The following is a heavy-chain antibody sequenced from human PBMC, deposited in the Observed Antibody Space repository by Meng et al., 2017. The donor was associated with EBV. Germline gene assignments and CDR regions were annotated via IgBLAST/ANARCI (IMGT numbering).Heavy chain of an antibody. CDR3: ARGVEENGSDYPFDS. Sequence: QVQVVAFVPEWKTPGASVKVSFKASGYTFINYTITLKRQRPGQGLEWMGWINTYIGKAPSAQACTGRLVFVLDTPVTTTHLQISGLKTEDSAVYYCARGVEENGSDYPFDSWGQGTLVTVSS. CDR2: INTYIGKA. D-gene: IGHD4/OR15-4a*01. J-gene: IGHJ4*02. V-gene: IGHV7-4-1*02. CDR1: GYTFINYT.